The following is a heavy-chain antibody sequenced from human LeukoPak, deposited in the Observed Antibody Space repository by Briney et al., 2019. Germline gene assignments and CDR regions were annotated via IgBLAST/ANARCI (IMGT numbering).Heavy chain of an antibody. CDR2: IIPILGIA. Sequence: ASVKVFCKASGGTFSSYTISWVRQAPGQGLEWMGRIIPILGIANYAQKFQGRVTITADKSTSTAYMELSSLRSEDTAVYYCANRRDGYIHFDYWGQGTLVTVFS. V-gene: IGHV1-69*02. CDR1: GGTFSSYT. CDR3: ANRRDGYIHFDY. J-gene: IGHJ4*02. D-gene: IGHD5-24*01.